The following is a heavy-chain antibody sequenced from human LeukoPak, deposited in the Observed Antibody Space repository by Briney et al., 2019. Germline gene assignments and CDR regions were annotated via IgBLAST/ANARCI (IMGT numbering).Heavy chain of an antibody. V-gene: IGHV1-24*01. CDR3: ATGCSGGSCYFDY. CDR2: FYPEDGET. Sequence: ASVKVSCKVSGYTLTELSMHWVRQAPGKGLEWMGGFYPEDGETIYAQKFQGRVTMTEDTSTDTAYMELSSLRSEDTAVYYCATGCSGGSCYFDYWGQGTLVTVSS. J-gene: IGHJ4*02. CDR1: GYTLTELS. D-gene: IGHD2-15*01.